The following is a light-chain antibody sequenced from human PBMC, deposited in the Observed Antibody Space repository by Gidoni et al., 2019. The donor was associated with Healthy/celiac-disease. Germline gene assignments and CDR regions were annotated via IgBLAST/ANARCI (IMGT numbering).Light chain of an antibody. CDR2: DAS. CDR1: QDLSNY. CDR3: KQYDNLPLFT. Sequence: DIQMTQSPSSLSASVGDRVTITCQASQDLSNYLNWYQQKPGKAPKLLIYDASNLETGVPSRFSGSGSGTDFTFTISSLQPEDIATYYCKQYDNLPLFTFGPETKVDIK. J-gene: IGKJ3*01. V-gene: IGKV1-33*01.